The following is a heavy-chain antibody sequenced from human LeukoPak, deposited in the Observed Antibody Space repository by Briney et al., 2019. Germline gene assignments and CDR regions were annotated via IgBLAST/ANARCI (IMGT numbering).Heavy chain of an antibody. V-gene: IGHV4-31*03. D-gene: IGHD1-26*01. CDR2: IYYSGST. CDR3: ARVRVVGTSGFAFDI. CDR1: GGSISSGGYY. Sequence: PSQTLSLTCTVSGGSISSGGYYWSWIRQHPGKGLEWIGYIYYSGSTYYNPSLKSRVTISVDTSKNQFSLKLSSVTAADTAVYYCARVRVVGTSGFAFDIWGQGTMVTVSS. J-gene: IGHJ3*02.